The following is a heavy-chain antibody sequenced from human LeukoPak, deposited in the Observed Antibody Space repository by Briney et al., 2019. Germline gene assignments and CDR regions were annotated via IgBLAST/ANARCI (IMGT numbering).Heavy chain of an antibody. CDR1: GYTFTGYY. CDR2: INPNSGGT. CDR3: ARYIAVAGTVDY. Sequence: ASVEVSCKASGYTFTGYYMHWVRQAPGQGLEWMGWINPNSGGTNYAQKFQGRVTMTRDTSISTAYMELSRLRSDDTAVYYCARYIAVAGTVDYWGQGTLVTVSS. D-gene: IGHD6-19*01. V-gene: IGHV1-2*02. J-gene: IGHJ4*02.